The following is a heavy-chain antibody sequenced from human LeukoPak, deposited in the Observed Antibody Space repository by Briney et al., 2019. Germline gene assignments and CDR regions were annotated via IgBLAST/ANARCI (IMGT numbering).Heavy chain of an antibody. CDR1: GFTFSSYE. D-gene: IGHD3-16*01. CDR3: ASALSCDYVPFDY. J-gene: IGHJ4*02. Sequence: GGSLRLSCAASGFTFSSYEMNWVRQAPGKGLEWVSYISSSGSTIYYADSVKGRFTISRDNAKNSLYLQMNSLRAEDTAVYYCASALSCDYVPFDYWGQGTLVTVSS. CDR2: ISSSGSTI. V-gene: IGHV3-48*03.